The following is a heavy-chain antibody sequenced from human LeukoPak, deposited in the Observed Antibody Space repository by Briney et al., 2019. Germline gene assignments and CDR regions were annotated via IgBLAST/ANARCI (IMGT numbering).Heavy chain of an antibody. CDR3: ASYYDSSGPTFDY. J-gene: IGHJ4*02. V-gene: IGHV4-30-4*01. CDR1: GGSISSGDYY. CDR2: IYYSGTT. D-gene: IGHD3-22*01. Sequence: SETLSLTCTVSGGSISSGDYYWSWLRQPPGKGLEWIGHIYYSGTTYYNPSLKSRVTISVDTSKNQFSLKLSSVTAADTAMYYCASYYDSSGPTFDYWGQGTLVTVSS.